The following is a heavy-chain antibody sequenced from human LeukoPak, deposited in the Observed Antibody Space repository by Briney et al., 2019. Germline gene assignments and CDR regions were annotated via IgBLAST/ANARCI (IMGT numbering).Heavy chain of an antibody. D-gene: IGHD6-6*01. CDR3: ARGRAARLYNWFDP. CDR1: GYTFTSYG. CDR2: ISAYNGNT. J-gene: IGHJ5*02. V-gene: IGHV1-18*01. Sequence: ASVKVSCKASGYTFTSYGISLVRQAPGQGLEWMGWISAYNGNTNYAQKLQGRVTMTTDTSTGAAYMELRSLRSDDTAVYYCARGRAARLYNWFDPWGQGTLVTVSS.